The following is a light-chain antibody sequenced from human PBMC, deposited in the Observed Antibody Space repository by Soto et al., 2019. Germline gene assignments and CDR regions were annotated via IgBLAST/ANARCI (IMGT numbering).Light chain of an antibody. Sequence: PGQGASLSCRASKSVGGDLVWYQQHPGQAPRLLIYDASNRATGIPPRFSGSGSGTDFTLTISSLEPEDFAVYYCQQRANWPWTFGQG. CDR3: QQRANWPWT. J-gene: IGKJ1*01. V-gene: IGKV3-11*01. CDR2: DAS. CDR1: KSVGGD.